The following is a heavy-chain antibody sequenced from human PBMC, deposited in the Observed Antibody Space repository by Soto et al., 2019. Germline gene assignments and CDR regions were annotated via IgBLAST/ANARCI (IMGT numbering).Heavy chain of an antibody. V-gene: IGHV4-34*01. J-gene: IGHJ3*02. D-gene: IGHD2-15*01. Sequence: QVQLQQWGAGLLKPSETLSLTCAVYGGSFSGYYWSWIRQPPGKGLEWIGEINHSGSTNYNPSLTSRVTISVDTSKNQFSLKLSSVTAADTAVYYCARMPPRYCSGGSCFDAFDIWGQGTMVTVSS. CDR2: INHSGST. CDR3: ARMPPRYCSGGSCFDAFDI. CDR1: GGSFSGYY.